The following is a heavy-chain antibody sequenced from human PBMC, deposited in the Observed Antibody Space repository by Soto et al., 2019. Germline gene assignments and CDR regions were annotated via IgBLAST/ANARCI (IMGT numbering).Heavy chain of an antibody. Sequence: QVQLVQSGAEVKKPGASVKVSCKASGYTFTSYGISWVRQAPGQGLAWMGWISAYNGNTKYAPQFQGRVTMTTDTSTSTAYLEVRSLRSDDTAVYYCARDAAAGLNDYWGQGTLVTVSS. CDR2: ISAYNGNT. D-gene: IGHD6-13*01. CDR3: ARDAAAGLNDY. J-gene: IGHJ4*02. V-gene: IGHV1-18*01. CDR1: GYTFTSYG.